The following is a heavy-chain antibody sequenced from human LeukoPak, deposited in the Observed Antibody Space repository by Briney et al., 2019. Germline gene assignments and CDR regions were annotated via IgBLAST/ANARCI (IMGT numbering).Heavy chain of an antibody. CDR3: ARVPTPYYYDSSGYYFDY. D-gene: IGHD3-22*01. Sequence: ASVKVPCKASGGTFSSYAISWVRQAPGQGLEWLGGIVPIFGTANYAQKFQGRVTITTDESTSTAYMELSSLRSEDTAVYYCARVPTPYYYDSSGYYFDYWGQGTLVTVSS. J-gene: IGHJ4*02. CDR1: GGTFSSYA. CDR2: IVPIFGTA. V-gene: IGHV1-69*05.